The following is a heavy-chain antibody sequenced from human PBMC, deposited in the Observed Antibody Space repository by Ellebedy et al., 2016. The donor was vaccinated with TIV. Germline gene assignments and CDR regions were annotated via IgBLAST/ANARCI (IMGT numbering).Heavy chain of an antibody. CDR1: GGTFSSYA. CDR2: IIPIFGTA. V-gene: IGHV1-69*13. Sequence: AASVKVSCKASGGTFSSYAISWVRQAPGQGLEWMGGIIPIFGTANYAQKFQGRVTITADESTSTAYMELSSLRSEDTAVYYCARDVGYSYGQGFFDYWGQGTLVTVSS. CDR3: ARDVGYSYGQGFFDY. D-gene: IGHD5-18*01. J-gene: IGHJ4*02.